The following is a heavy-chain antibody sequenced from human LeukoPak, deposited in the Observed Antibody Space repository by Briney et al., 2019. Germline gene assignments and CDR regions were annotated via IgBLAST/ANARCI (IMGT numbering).Heavy chain of an antibody. CDR2: IKNDGSDT. CDR1: GSTFSSYW. J-gene: IGHJ4*02. V-gene: IGHV3-74*01. Sequence: GGSLRLSCAAPGSTFSSYWMDWVRQAPGKGLMWVSRIKNDGSDTGYADSVKGRFTISRDNAKNTPYLQINSLRAEDTAVYYCARDIAGLGYWGQGTLVTVSS. CDR3: ARDIAGLGY. D-gene: IGHD2-21*01.